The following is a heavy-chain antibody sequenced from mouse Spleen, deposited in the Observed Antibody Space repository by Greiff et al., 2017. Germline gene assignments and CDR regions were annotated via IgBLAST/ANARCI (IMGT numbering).Heavy chain of an antibody. CDR1: GYSITSDYA. D-gene: IGHD3-1*01. CDR3: ARRVGLRENYFDY. Sequence: EVKLVESGPGLVKPSQSLSLTCTVTGYSITSDYAWNWIRQFPGNKLEWMGYISYSGSTSYNPSLKSRISITRDTSKNQFFLQLNSVTTEDTATYYCARRVGLRENYFDYWGQGTTLTVSS. V-gene: IGHV3-2*02. J-gene: IGHJ2*01. CDR2: ISYSGST.